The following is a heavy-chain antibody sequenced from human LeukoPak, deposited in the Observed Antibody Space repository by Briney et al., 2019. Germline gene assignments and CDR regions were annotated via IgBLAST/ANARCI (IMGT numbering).Heavy chain of an antibody. CDR3: ARQAIAGDFDL. Sequence: SDTLSLTCTVSGGSITSPSYYWGCIRQPPGKGLERIGTIYYTGSTYYNPSLKSRVTISVDTSKNQFSLKVSSVTAADTAVYYCARQAIAGDFDLWGRGTLVTVSS. V-gene: IGHV4-39*01. CDR1: GGSITSPSYY. D-gene: IGHD6-13*01. J-gene: IGHJ2*01. CDR2: IYYTGST.